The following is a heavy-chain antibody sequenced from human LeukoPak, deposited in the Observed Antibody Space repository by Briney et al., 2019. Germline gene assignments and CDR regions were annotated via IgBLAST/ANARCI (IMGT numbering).Heavy chain of an antibody. D-gene: IGHD3-10*01. CDR2: IYTSGST. CDR1: GGSISSGSSY. J-gene: IGHJ4*02. CDR3: ARAPPYYYGSGSTFDY. V-gene: IGHV4-61*02. Sequence: PSQTLSLTCTVSGGSISSGSSYWSWIRQPAGKGLEWIGRIYTSGSTNYNPSLKSRVTISVDTSKNQFSLKLSSVTAADTAVYYCARAPPYYYGSGSTFDYWGQGTLVTVSS.